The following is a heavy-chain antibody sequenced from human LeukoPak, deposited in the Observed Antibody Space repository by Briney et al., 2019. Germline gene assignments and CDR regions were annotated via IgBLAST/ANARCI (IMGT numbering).Heavy chain of an antibody. D-gene: IGHD3-10*01. Sequence: SGTLSLTCAVSGDSISSSNWWNWVRQPPGKGLEWIGQIYHSGSPTYNPSLKSRVTISVDKSKNQFSLKLSSVTAADTAVYYCARLLLWFGEWPFDPWGQGTLVTVSS. CDR2: IYHSGSP. J-gene: IGHJ5*02. CDR1: GDSISSSNW. V-gene: IGHV4-4*02. CDR3: ARLLLWFGEWPFDP.